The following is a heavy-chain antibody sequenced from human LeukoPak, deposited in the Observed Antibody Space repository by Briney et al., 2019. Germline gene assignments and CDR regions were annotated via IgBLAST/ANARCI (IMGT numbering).Heavy chain of an antibody. V-gene: IGHV1-69*13. CDR1: GGTFSSYA. Sequence: ASVKVSCKASGGTFSSYAISWVRQAPGRGLEWMGGIIPIFGTANYAQKFQGRVTITADESTSTAYMELSSLRSEDTAVYYCARGGYSSGLLDYWGQGTLVTASS. CDR2: IIPIFGTA. J-gene: IGHJ4*02. CDR3: ARGGYSSGLLDY. D-gene: IGHD6-19*01.